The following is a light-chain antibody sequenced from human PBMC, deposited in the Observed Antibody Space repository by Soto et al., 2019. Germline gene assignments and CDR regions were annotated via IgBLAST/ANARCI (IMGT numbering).Light chain of an antibody. CDR1: QSVNSNY. V-gene: IGKV3-20*01. J-gene: IGKJ5*01. CDR2: GAS. CDR3: QQYGSSLRTII. Sequence: IVMTQSPATLSVYPGEGATLSCLASQSVNSNYLAWYQQKPGQAPRLLISGASTRATDIPDRFSGSGSGTDFTLTINRLEPEDFAVYYCQQYGSSLRTIIFGQGTRLEI.